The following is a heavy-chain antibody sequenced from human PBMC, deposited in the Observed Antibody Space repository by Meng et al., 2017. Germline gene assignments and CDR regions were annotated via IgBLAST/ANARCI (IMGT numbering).Heavy chain of an antibody. Sequence: EWHVVETGGGLIRPGGSLRVSCAASGFTVSSNYMSWVRQAPGKGLEWVSVIYSGGSTYYADSVKGRFTISRDNSKNTLYLQMNSLRAEDTAVYYCARGGSYYSYWGQGTLVTVSS. CDR3: ARGGSYYSY. CDR1: GFTVSSNY. CDR2: IYSGGST. V-gene: IGHV3-53*02. D-gene: IGHD1-26*01. J-gene: IGHJ4*02.